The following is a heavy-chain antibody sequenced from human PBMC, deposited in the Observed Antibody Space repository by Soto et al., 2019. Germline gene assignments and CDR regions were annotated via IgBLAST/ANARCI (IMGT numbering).Heavy chain of an antibody. D-gene: IGHD3-9*01. CDR3: AKGKHLLRYYFEL. CDR1: VITLRNYA. V-gene: IGHV3-64D*08. CDR2: ITSDGDNT. J-gene: IGHJ4*02. Sequence: LRLSCSVSVITLRNYAMHWVRQAPGRGLEYVSGITSDGDNTWHADSVKDRFTISRDNSDDTLYLQMSSLRVEDTAKYYCAKGKHLLRYYFELGVQGTL.